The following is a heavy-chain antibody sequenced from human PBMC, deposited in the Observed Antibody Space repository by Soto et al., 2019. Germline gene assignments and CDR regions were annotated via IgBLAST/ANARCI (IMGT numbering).Heavy chain of an antibody. J-gene: IGHJ4*02. V-gene: IGHV3-23*01. Sequence: EVQLLESGGGLVQPGGSLRLSCAASGFTFSSYAMSWVRQAPGQGLEWVSAISGSGGSTYYADCVKGRFTISRDNSKNTLSQQMNSLRAEDTAVYYYGKARGSFWFHGGDYWRQGTLVTASS. CDR3: GKARGSFWFHGGDY. CDR1: GFTFSSYA. CDR2: ISGSGGST. D-gene: IGHD1-26*01.